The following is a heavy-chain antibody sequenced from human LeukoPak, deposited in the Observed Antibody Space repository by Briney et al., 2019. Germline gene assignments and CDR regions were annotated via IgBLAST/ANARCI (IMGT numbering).Heavy chain of an antibody. V-gene: IGHV3-53*01. CDR2: IYSGGST. CDR1: GFTLSSNY. Sequence: GGSLRLSCAASGFTLSSNYMSWVRQAPGKGLEWVSVIYSGGSTNYADSVKGRFTISRDNSKNTLYLQMNSLRAEDTAVYYCAELGITMIGGVWGKGTTVTISS. CDR3: AELGITMIGGV. D-gene: IGHD3-10*02. J-gene: IGHJ6*04.